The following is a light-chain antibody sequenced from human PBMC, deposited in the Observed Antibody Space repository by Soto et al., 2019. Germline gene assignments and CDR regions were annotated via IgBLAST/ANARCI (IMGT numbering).Light chain of an antibody. CDR3: AAWDDSLNGYV. CDR2: SNN. J-gene: IGLJ1*01. CDR1: SSNIGSND. V-gene: IGLV1-44*01. Sequence: QSVLSQPPSGSVTPGQGFTISCSCSSSNIGSNDVNWYQQLPGTSPKLLLYSNNQRPSGVPDRFSGSKSGTSASLAISGLQSEDEADYYCAAWDDSLNGYVVGTGTKVTVL.